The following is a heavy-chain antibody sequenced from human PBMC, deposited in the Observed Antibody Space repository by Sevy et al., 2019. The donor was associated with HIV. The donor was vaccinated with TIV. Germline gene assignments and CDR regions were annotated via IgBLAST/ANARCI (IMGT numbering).Heavy chain of an antibody. J-gene: IGHJ5*02. D-gene: IGHD3-10*01. CDR1: GGSISSYY. CDR3: ARFHKGRFTTVRGEITGFDP. CDR2: IYYSGST. Sequence: SETLSLTCTVSGGSISSYYWSWIRQPPGKGLEWIGYIYYSGSTNYNPSLKSRVTISVDTSKNQFSLRLSSVTAADTAVYYCARFHKGRFTTVRGEITGFDPWGQEPWSPSPQ. V-gene: IGHV4-59*01.